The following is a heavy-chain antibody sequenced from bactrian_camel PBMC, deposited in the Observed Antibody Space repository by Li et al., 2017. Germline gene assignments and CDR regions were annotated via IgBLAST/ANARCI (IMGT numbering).Heavy chain of an antibody. V-gene: IGHV3S53*01. Sequence: HVQLVESGGGSVQAGGSLRLSCAAVGHFPSSGCMGWFRQIPDKEREGVAGIESDGSTSYADSVKGRFTVSKDNAVNTLYLQMNSLKPEDTAVYCCAAGGSLYDLQRARPKYWGQGTQVTVS. D-gene: IGHD5*01. CDR3: AAGGSLYDLQRARPKY. CDR2: IESDGST. J-gene: IGHJ4*01. CDR1: GHFPSSGC.